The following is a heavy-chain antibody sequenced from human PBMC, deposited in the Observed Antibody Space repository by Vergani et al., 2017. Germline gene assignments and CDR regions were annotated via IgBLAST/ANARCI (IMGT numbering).Heavy chain of an antibody. CDR3: ARRPLIGGSYLGYYDGMDV. CDR2: IDPSDSYT. Sequence: EVQLVQSGAEVKKPGESLRISCKGSGYSFTSYWISWVRQMPGKGLEWMGRIDPSDSYTNYSPSFQGHVTISADKSISTAYLQWSSLKASDTAMYYCARRPLIGGSYLGYYDGMDVWGQGTTVTVSS. D-gene: IGHD1-26*01. V-gene: IGHV5-10-1*01. J-gene: IGHJ6*02. CDR1: GYSFTSYW.